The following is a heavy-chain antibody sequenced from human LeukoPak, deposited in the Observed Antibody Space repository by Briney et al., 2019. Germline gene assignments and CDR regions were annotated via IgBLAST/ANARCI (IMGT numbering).Heavy chain of an antibody. V-gene: IGHV1-69*13. J-gene: IGHJ6*03. CDR2: IIPIFGTA. CDR3: ARGDSRGDYYYYYMDV. D-gene: IGHD2-21*02. CDR1: GGTFSSYA. Sequence: ASVKVSCKASGGTFSSYAISWVRQAPGQGLEWMGGIIPIFGTANYAQKFQGRVTITADESTSTAYMELSSLRSEDTAVYYCARGDSRGDYYYYYMDVWGKGTTVTVSS.